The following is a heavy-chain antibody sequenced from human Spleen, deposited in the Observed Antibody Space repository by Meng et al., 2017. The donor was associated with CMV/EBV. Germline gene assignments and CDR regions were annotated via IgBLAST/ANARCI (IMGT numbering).Heavy chain of an antibody. CDR2: ICTGGGST. V-gene: IGHV3-23*01. D-gene: IGHD3-3*01. CDR3: ARRLWSGYTDWYFDL. CDR1: AFTFRRYV. Sequence: SAFTFRRYVVSWVRQAPGKGLEWVSAICTGGGSTYYADSVKGRFTISRDNSKNTLYLQMDSLRAEDTAVYYCARRLWSGYTDWYFDLWGRGTLVTVSS. J-gene: IGHJ2*01.